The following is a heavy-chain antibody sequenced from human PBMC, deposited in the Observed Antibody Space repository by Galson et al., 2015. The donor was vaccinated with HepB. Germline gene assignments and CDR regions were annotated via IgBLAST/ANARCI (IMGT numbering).Heavy chain of an antibody. J-gene: IGHJ4*02. CDR3: ARERGSTFSQLYYFDY. CDR2: ISSSSSTTI. Sequence: LEWLSYISSSSSTTIYYADSVKGRFTISRDNAKSSLYLQMNSLRAEDTAVYYCARERGSTFSQLYYFDYWGQGALVTVSS. D-gene: IGHD3-16*01. V-gene: IGHV3-48*03.